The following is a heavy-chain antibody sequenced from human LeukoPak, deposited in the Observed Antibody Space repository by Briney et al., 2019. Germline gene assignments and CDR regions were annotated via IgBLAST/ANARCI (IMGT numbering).Heavy chain of an antibody. J-gene: IGHJ4*02. V-gene: IGHV4-59*01. CDR1: GGSIRSYY. CDR2: IYYSGST. D-gene: IGHD3-10*01. CDR3: ARDLWSGVDY. Sequence: PSETLSLTCTVSGGSIRSYYWSWIRQPPGKGLEWIGYIYYSGSTNYNPSLKSRVTISVDTSKNQFSLKLSSVTAADTAVYYCARDLWSGVDYWGQGTLVTVSS.